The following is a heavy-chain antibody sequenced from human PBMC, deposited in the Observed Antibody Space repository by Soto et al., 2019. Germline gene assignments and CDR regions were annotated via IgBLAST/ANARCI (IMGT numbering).Heavy chain of an antibody. CDR3: AREGVSSGWYY. CDR1: GFTFSSYE. J-gene: IGHJ4*02. Sequence: GGSLRLSFAASGFTFSSYEMNWVRQAPGKGLEWVPYISSSGSTIHYADSVKGRFTISRDNAKNSLYLQMNSLRAEDTAVYYCAREGVSSGWYYWGQGTLVTVSS. V-gene: IGHV3-48*03. D-gene: IGHD6-19*01. CDR2: ISSSGSTI.